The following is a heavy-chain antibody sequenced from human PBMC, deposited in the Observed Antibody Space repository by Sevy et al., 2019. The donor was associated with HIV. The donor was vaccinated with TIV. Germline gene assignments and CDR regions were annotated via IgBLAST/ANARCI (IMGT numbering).Heavy chain of an antibody. CDR1: GYMFIAYF. CDR2: INPNSGDT. CDR3: ARVVYYDSTAYYFDY. J-gene: IGHJ4*02. Sequence: ASVKVSCKASGYMFIAYFIHWVRQAPGQGLEWMGRINPNSGDTNSAQKFQSRVTMTRDTSINTVYMELSRLRSDDTAVYSCARVVYYDSTAYYFDYWGQGTLVTVSS. V-gene: IGHV1-2*06. D-gene: IGHD3-22*01.